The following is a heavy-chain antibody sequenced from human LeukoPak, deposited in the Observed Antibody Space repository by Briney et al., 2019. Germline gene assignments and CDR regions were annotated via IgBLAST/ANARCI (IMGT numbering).Heavy chain of an antibody. CDR1: GYTFTDDY. V-gene: IGHV1-2*02. J-gene: IGHJ4*02. CDR2: INPNSGVT. D-gene: IGHD3-22*01. CDR3: ARDRQWLIDY. Sequence: ASVKVSCKASGYTFTDDYVHWVRQAPGQGLEWMGWINPNSGVTNYAQKFQGRVTMTRDISAAYMELSRLTSDDAAMYYCARDRQWLIDYWGQGTLVTVSS.